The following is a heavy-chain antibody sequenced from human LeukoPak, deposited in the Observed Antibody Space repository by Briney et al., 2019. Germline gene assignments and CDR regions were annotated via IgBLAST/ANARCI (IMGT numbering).Heavy chain of an antibody. CDR1: GFTFSTYA. CDR3: LLGWDY. V-gene: IGHV3-64*01. Sequence: GSLRLSCAASGFTFSTYAMHWVRQGPQKRLEIVSAIASDGDTYCAKTVRGRFTLSRDNSTDTLFLQMGSLRTEDMGVYYCLLGWDYWGQGALVSVSS. J-gene: IGHJ4*02. CDR2: IASDGDT. D-gene: IGHD2-21*01.